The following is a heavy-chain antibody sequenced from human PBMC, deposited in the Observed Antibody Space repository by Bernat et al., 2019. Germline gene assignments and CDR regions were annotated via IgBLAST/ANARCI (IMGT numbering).Heavy chain of an antibody. D-gene: IGHD2-2*02. CDR3: ARDPDIVVVPAAIEGARVNYYYYGMDV. CDR2: ISAYNGNT. V-gene: IGHV1-18*01. Sequence: QVQLVQSGAEVKKPGASVKVSCKASGYTFTSYGINWVRQAPGQGLEWMGWISAYNGNTNYAQKLQGRVTMTTDTSTSTAYMELRSLRSDDTAVYYCARDPDIVVVPAAIEGARVNYYYYGMDVWGQGTTVTVSS. CDR1: GYTFTSYG. J-gene: IGHJ6*02.